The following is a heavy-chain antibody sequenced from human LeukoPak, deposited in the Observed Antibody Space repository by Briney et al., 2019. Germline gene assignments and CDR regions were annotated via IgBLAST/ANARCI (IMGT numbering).Heavy chain of an antibody. CDR2: ISAYNGNT. V-gene: IGHV1-18*01. CDR3: ARGGYCSGGSCYSGY. CDR1: GYTFTSYG. J-gene: IGHJ4*02. Sequence: ASVKVSFKASGYTFTSYGINWVRQAPGQGLEWMGWISAYNGNTNYAQKLQGRVTMTTDTSTSTAYMELRSLRSDDTAVYYCARGGYCSGGSCYSGYWGQGTLVTVSS. D-gene: IGHD2-15*01.